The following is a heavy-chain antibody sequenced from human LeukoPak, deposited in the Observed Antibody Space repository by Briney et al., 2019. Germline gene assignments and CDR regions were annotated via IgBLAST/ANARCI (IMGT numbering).Heavy chain of an antibody. CDR3: ARERGYSYGPGWFDP. D-gene: IGHD5-18*01. V-gene: IGHV3-53*01. CDR1: GFTVSSNY. J-gene: IGHJ5*02. CDR2: IYSGGST. Sequence: PGGSLRLSCAASGFTVSSNYMSWVRQAPGKGLEWVSVIYSGGSTYYADSVKGRFTISRDNSKNTLYLQMNSLRAEDTAVYYCARERGYSYGPGWFDPWGQGTLVTVSS.